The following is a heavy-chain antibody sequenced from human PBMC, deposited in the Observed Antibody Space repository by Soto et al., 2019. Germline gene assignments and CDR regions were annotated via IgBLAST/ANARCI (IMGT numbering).Heavy chain of an antibody. CDR3: ASVRHWYKRDAFYI. CDR1: GGTFSSYA. V-gene: IGHV1-69*13. CDR2: IIPIFGTA. D-gene: IGHD1-1*01. J-gene: IGHJ3*02. Sequence: ASVKVSCKASGGTFSSYAISWVRQAPGQGLEWMGGIIPIFGTANYAQKFQGRVTITADESTSTAYMELTSLRSEDTAVYYCASVRHWYKRDAFYILGQGTMVTVSS.